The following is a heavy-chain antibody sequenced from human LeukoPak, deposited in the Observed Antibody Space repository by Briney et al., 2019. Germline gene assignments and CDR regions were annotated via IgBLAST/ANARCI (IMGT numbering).Heavy chain of an antibody. CDR2: IYYSGSS. J-gene: IGHJ4*02. CDR3: ARHNRPLFDY. CDR1: SGSISSSSYY. V-gene: IGHV4-39*01. Sequence: PSETLSLTCTVSSGSISSSSYYWGWIRQPPGKGLEWIGSIYYSGSSHYNPSLKGRVTISVDTSKNQFSLKLSSVTAADTAVYYCARHNRPLFDYWGQGTLVTVSP. D-gene: IGHD1-14*01.